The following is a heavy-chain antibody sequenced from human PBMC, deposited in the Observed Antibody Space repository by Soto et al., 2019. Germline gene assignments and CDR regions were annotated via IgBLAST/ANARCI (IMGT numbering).Heavy chain of an antibody. Sequence: ASVKVSCKASGYTFTNYAMHWGRQAPGQRLEWMGWINAGNGNTKYSQKFQGRVTITRDTSASTAYMDLSSLRSGDTAVYDCERGDYYDIHDYWGQXTLVTVSS. CDR3: ERGDYYDIHDY. J-gene: IGHJ4*02. CDR1: GYTFTNYA. D-gene: IGHD3-22*01. V-gene: IGHV1-3*01. CDR2: INAGNGNT.